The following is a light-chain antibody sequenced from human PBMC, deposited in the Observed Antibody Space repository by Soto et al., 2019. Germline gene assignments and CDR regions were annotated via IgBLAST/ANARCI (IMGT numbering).Light chain of an antibody. CDR3: SSYTRGSTLL. V-gene: IGLV2-14*01. CDR1: SSDVGSYNY. CDR2: DVS. Sequence: QSALTQPASVSGSPGQSITISCSGTSSDVGSYNYVSWYQQHPDRAPKLMIYDVSNRPSGVSNRFSGSKSGNTASLTISGLRSEDAADYYCSSYTRGSTLLFGGGTKLTVL. J-gene: IGLJ2*01.